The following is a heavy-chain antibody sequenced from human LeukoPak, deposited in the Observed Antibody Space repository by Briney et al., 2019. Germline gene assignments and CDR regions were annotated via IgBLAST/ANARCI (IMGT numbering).Heavy chain of an antibody. Sequence: GGSLRLSCAASGFTVSSNYMSWVRQAPGKGLEWVSYISSSSTIYYADSVKGRFTISRDNAKNSLYLQMNSLRAEDTAVYYCARLGSVDVVPAPWGQGTLVTVSS. CDR3: ARLGSVDVVPAP. CDR1: GFTVSSNY. J-gene: IGHJ5*02. D-gene: IGHD2-2*01. V-gene: IGHV3-69-1*01. CDR2: ISSSSTI.